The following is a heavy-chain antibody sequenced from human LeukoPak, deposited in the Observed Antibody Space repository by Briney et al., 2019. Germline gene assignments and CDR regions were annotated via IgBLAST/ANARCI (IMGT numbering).Heavy chain of an antibody. D-gene: IGHD2-2*01. Sequence: GGSLRLSCAASGFTVSSNYMSWVRQAPGKGLEWVSVIYSGGSTYYADSVKGQFTISRDNSKNTLYLQMNSLRAEDTAVYYCARDGDQLPSRNYYYMDVWGKGTTVTVSS. J-gene: IGHJ6*03. CDR3: ARDGDQLPSRNYYYMDV. CDR1: GFTVSSNY. V-gene: IGHV3-53*01. CDR2: IYSGGST.